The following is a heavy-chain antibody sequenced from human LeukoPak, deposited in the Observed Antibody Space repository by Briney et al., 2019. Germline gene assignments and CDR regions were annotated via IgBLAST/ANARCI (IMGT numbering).Heavy chain of an antibody. CDR1: GFTFNTYA. CDR3: AKTTVGYSSGRFPGWPADC. Sequence: GGSLRLSCAASGFTFNTYAISWVRQATGKGLEWVSGICGSGGCTYYADSVKGRFTISRDNSKTTVYLQMSSLTVDDTAVYYCAKTTVGYSSGRFPGWPADCWGQGTLVTVSS. CDR2: ICGSGGCT. D-gene: IGHD6-19*01. V-gene: IGHV3-23*01. J-gene: IGHJ4*02.